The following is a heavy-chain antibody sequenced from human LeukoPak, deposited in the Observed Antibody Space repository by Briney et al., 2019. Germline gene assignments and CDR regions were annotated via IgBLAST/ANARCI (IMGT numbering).Heavy chain of an antibody. D-gene: IGHD2-2*01. CDR2: IHYSGST. V-gene: IGHV4-39*01. J-gene: IGHJ5*02. CDR3: ARQGLAVVPVNWFDP. CDR1: GFTFSTYSMN. Sequence: GSLRLSCAASGFTFSTYSMNWVRQAPGKGLEWIGSIHYSGSTYYNPSLKSRVTISVDTSKNQFSLKLNSVTAADTAVYYCARQGLAVVPVNWFDPWGQGTLVTVSS.